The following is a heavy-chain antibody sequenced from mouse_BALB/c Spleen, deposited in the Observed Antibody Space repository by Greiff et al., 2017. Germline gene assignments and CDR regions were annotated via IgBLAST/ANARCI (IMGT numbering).Heavy chain of an antibody. J-gene: IGHJ1*01. CDR2: IYPGDGDT. D-gene: IGHD3-2*02. CDR1: GYTFTSYW. Sequence: QVQLKQSGAELARPGASVKLSCKASGYTFTSYWMQWVKQRPGQGLEWIGAIYPGDGDTRYTQKFKGKATLTADKSSSTAYMQLSSLASEDSAVYYCARSGTPYWYFDVWGAGTTVTVSS. CDR3: ARSGTPYWYFDV. V-gene: IGHV1-87*01.